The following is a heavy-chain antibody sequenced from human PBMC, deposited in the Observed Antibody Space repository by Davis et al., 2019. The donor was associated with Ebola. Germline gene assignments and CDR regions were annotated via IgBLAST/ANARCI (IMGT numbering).Heavy chain of an antibody. Sequence: GESLKISCAASGFTFSSYGMHWVRQAPGKGLEWVAVIWYDGSNKYYADSVKGRFTISRDNSKNTLYLQMNSLRAEDTAVYYCARILSMGYYYYYGMDVWGQGTTVTVSS. D-gene: IGHD2/OR15-2a*01. CDR1: GFTFSSYG. CDR3: ARILSMGYYYYYGMDV. CDR2: IWYDGSNK. V-gene: IGHV3-33*01. J-gene: IGHJ6*02.